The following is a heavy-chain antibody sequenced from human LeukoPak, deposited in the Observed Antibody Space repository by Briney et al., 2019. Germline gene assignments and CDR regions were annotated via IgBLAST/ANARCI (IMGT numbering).Heavy chain of an antibody. Sequence: KPSETLSLTCTVSGGSISSSSYYWGWIRQPPGKGLEWIGSIYYSGSTYYNPSLKSRVTISVDTSKNQFSLKLSSVTAADTAVYYCARSMTTVPFFDYWGQGTLVTVSS. D-gene: IGHD4-17*01. V-gene: IGHV4-39*01. CDR1: GGSISSSSYY. CDR3: ARSMTTVPFFDY. J-gene: IGHJ4*02. CDR2: IYYSGST.